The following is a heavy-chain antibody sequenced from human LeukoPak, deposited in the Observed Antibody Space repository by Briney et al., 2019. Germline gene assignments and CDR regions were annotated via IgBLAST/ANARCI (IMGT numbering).Heavy chain of an antibody. Sequence: GGALRLSCSASGFTFSTSWMHWVRQAPGKGLVWVARIKSNVRSTEYADYVKGRFTISRDDANNILYIQMNSLRAEDTAVYFGTAIRPDYWGQGTVVTVSS. CDR1: GFTFSTSW. D-gene: IGHD2-21*02. J-gene: IGHJ4*02. CDR2: IKSNVRST. CDR3: TAIRPDY. V-gene: IGHV3-74*01.